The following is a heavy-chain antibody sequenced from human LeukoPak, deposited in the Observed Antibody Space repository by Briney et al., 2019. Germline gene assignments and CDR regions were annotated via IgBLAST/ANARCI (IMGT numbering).Heavy chain of an antibody. J-gene: IGHJ4*02. V-gene: IGHV3-30*04. D-gene: IGHD2-21*01. CDR3: ARRLWETTDFDY. Sequence: GGSLRLSCAASGFTFSSYAMHWVRQAPGKGLEWVAVIPYDGSNKYYADFVKGRFTISRDNAMNSLSLQMNSLRAEDTAVYYCARRLWETTDFDYWGQGTLVTVSS. CDR2: IPYDGSNK. CDR1: GFTFSSYA.